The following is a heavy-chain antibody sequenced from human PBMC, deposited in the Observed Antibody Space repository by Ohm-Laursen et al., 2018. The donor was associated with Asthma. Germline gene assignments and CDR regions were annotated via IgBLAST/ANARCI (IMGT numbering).Heavy chain of an antibody. D-gene: IGHD3-22*01. J-gene: IGHJ4*02. CDR2: ISYDGSNK. CDR1: GYTFSRYS. V-gene: IGHV3-30*03. Sequence: SLRLSCTASGYTFSRYSIHWVRQVPGKGLEWVAVISYDGSNKYYADSVKGRFTISRDNSKNTLYLQMNSLRAEDTAVYYCARDPKYYYDSSGYTFSYYFDYWGQGTLVTVSS. CDR3: ARDPKYYYDSSGYTFSYYFDY.